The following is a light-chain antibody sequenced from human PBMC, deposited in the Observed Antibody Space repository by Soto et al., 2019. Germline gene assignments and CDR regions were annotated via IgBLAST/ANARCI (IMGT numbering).Light chain of an antibody. J-gene: IGLJ2*01. Sequence: QAVVTQPPSASASLGASVTLTCTLSSGYSNYKVDWYQQRPGKGPRFVMPVGTGGIVGSKGDGIPDRFSVLGSGLNRYLTIKNIQEEDESDYHCGADHGSGSNFVVFGGGTKLTVL. CDR2: VGTGGIVG. CDR1: SGYSNYK. V-gene: IGLV9-49*01. CDR3: GADHGSGSNFVV.